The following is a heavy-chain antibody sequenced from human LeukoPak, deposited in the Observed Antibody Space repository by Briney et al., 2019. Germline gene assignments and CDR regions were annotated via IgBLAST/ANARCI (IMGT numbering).Heavy chain of an antibody. V-gene: IGHV3-9*03. CDR1: GFTFDDYA. CDR3: AKGRSGYYYGSGPLDY. Sequence: PGGSLRLSCVGSGFTFDDYAMHWVRQAPGKGLEWVSGISWNSGNIGYADSVKGRFIVSRDNAKNSLYLQMNSLRDEDMALYYCAKGRSGYYYGSGPLDYWGQGTLVTVSS. D-gene: IGHD3-10*01. CDR2: ISWNSGNI. J-gene: IGHJ4*02.